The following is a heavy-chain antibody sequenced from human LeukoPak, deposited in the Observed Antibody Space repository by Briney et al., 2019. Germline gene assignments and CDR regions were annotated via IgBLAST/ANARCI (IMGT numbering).Heavy chain of an antibody. CDR1: GGSISSGGYY. Sequence: SETLSLTCTVSGGSISSGGYYWSWIRQHPGKGLERIGYIYYSGSTYYNPSLKSRVTISVDTSKNQFSLKLSSVTAADTAVYYCARGNDYSNYYWFDPWGQGTLVTVSS. D-gene: IGHD4-11*01. CDR2: IYYSGST. V-gene: IGHV4-31*03. J-gene: IGHJ5*02. CDR3: ARGNDYSNYYWFDP.